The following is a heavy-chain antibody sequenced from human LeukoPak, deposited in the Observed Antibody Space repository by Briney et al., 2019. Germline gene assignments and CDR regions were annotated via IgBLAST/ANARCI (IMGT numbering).Heavy chain of an antibody. D-gene: IGHD4-17*01. Sequence: GGSLRLSCAASGFTFRSYSMNWVRQAPGKGLGWVSSISSSSSYIYYADSVKGRFTISRDNAKNSLYLQMNSLRAEDTAVYYCARTSADYANDAFDIWGQGTMVTVSS. CDR1: GFTFRSYS. CDR3: ARTSADYANDAFDI. CDR2: ISSSSSYI. V-gene: IGHV3-21*01. J-gene: IGHJ3*02.